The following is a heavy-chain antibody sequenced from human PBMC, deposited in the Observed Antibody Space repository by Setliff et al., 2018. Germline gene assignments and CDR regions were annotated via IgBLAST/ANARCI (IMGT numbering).Heavy chain of an antibody. V-gene: IGHV1-69*05. CDR2: IITIFGTA. J-gene: IGHJ6*02. CDR3: ASDGQGNYNFWSGSYYYYGMDD. Sequence: SVKVSCKASGGTFSSYAISWVRQAPGQGLEWMGRIITIFGTANYAQKFQGRVTMTTDTSTSTAYMELRSLRFDDTAVYYCASDGQGNYNFWSGSYYYYGMDDWGQGTTVTVSS. D-gene: IGHD3-3*01. CDR1: GGTFSSYA.